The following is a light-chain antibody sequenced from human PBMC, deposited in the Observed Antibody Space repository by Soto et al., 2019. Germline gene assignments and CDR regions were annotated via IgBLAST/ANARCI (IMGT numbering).Light chain of an antibody. CDR3: QQRSNWIVR. V-gene: IGKV3-11*01. CDR2: DAS. J-gene: IGKJ1*01. CDR1: QRVSSY. Sequence: EIVLTQSPATLSLSPGERATLSCRASQRVSSYLAWYQQKPGQAPRLLIYDASNRATGIPARLSGSGSGIVFTFTISSLEPEDFAVYYCQQRSNWIVRLGQGTKVDIK.